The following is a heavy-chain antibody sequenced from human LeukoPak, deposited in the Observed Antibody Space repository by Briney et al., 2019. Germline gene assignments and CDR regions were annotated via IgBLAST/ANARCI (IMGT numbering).Heavy chain of an antibody. CDR2: ISSSSYI. CDR3: ARALITMVRYYYMDV. Sequence: PGGSLRLSCAVSGFTFSSYTMNWVRQAPGKGLEWVSSISSSSYIYYSDSVRGRFTISRDNAKNSLYLQMNSLRAEDTAVYYRARALITMVRYYYMDVWGKGTTVTISS. J-gene: IGHJ6*03. V-gene: IGHV3-21*01. D-gene: IGHD3-10*01. CDR1: GFTFSSYT.